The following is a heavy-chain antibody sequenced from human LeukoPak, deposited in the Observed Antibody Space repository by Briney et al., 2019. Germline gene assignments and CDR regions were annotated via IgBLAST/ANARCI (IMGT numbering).Heavy chain of an antibody. CDR3: ARIFAGRGPFDY. Sequence: SVKVSCKASGGTFSSYAISWVRQAPGQGLEWMGGIIPIFGTANYAQKFQGRVTITADESTSTAYMELSSLRSEDTAVYYCARIFAGRGPFDYWGQGTLVTVSS. J-gene: IGHJ4*02. CDR1: GGTFSSYA. CDR2: IIPIFGTA. D-gene: IGHD3-9*01. V-gene: IGHV1-69*13.